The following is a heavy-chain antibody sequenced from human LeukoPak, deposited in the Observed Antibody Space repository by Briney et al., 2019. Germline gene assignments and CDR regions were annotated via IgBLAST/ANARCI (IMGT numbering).Heavy chain of an antibody. CDR3: PRAPVEVADTSAFYI. CDR1: GGYIRSSYF. J-gene: IGHJ3*02. V-gene: IGHV4-59*10. D-gene: IGHD5-24*01. CDR2: IYSNGTT. Sequence: PTHTLSLTCAVSGGYIRSSYFWSWIRQPAGWRLQFISSIYSNGTTNYNPSLPRPVTMSVDTSRNESSLTLTSVTASDTAVYYCPRAPVEVADTSAFYIWGQGTLVTGSS.